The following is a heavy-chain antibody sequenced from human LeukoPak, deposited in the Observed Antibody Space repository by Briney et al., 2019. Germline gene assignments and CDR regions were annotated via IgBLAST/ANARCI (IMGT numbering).Heavy chain of an antibody. CDR1: GYTFTGYY. CDR3: ARDRTLSYYYDSSGFRGAFDI. CDR2: INPNSGGT. V-gene: IGHV1-2*02. Sequence: ASVKVSCKASGYTFTGYYMHWVRQAPGQGLEWMGWINPNSGGTNYAQKFQGRVTMTRDTSIGTAYMELSRLRSDDTAVYYCARDRTLSYYYDSSGFRGAFDIWGQGTMVTVSS. D-gene: IGHD3-22*01. J-gene: IGHJ3*02.